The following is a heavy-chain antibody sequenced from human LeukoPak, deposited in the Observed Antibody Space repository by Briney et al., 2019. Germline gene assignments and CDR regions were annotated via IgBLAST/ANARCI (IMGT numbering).Heavy chain of an antibody. D-gene: IGHD4-23*01. CDR2: IKQDGSEK. V-gene: IGHV3-7*01. CDR3: ASDVYGGTDY. J-gene: IGHJ4*02. Sequence: PGGSLRLSCAASRFTVSSNYMSWVRQAPGKGLEWVANIKQDGSEKYYVDSVKGRFTISRDNAKNSLYLQMNSLRAEDTAVYYCASDVYGGTDYWGLGTLVTVSS. CDR1: RFTVSSNY.